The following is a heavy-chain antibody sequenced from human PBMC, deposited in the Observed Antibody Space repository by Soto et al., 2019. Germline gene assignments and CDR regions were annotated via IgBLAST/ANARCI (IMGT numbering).Heavy chain of an antibody. CDR3: ERGGEWELNRFGPSDY. V-gene: IGHV3-30-3*01. J-gene: IGHJ4*02. CDR2: ISYGGSNK. Sequence: GGSLRLSCVASGFTFSTYAMHWVRQAPGKGLEWVAVISYGGSNKYYADSVKGRFTISRDNSKNTLYLQMDSLRAEDAAVYYCERGGEWELNRFGPSDYWGQGIPVTVSS. D-gene: IGHD1-26*01. CDR1: GFTFSTYA.